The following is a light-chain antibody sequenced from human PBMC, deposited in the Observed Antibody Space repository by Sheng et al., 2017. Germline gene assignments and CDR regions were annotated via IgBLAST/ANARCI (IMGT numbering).Light chain of an antibody. V-gene: IGKV1-33*01. CDR2: DAS. J-gene: IGKJ3*01. Sequence: DIQMTQSPSSLSASVGDRVTITCQASQDISSYLNWYQQKPGKAPKLLIYDASSLETGVPSRFSGSGSRTDFTLTISSLRPEDIATYYCQQFETVPYTFGPGPKWISN. CDR1: QDISSY. CDR3: QQFETVPYT.